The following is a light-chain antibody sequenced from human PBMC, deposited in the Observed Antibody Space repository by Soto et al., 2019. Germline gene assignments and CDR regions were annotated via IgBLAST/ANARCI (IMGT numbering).Light chain of an antibody. CDR3: QQYNDNWT. CDR2: KAS. CDR1: QSISSW. Sequence: DIQMTQFASTLSASVGDRVTITCRASQSISSWLAWYQQKPGQAPKLLIYKASTLQSGVPSRFSGSGSGTEFTLAISSLQPDDSATYYCQQYNDNWTFGQGTKVDIK. V-gene: IGKV1-5*03. J-gene: IGKJ1*01.